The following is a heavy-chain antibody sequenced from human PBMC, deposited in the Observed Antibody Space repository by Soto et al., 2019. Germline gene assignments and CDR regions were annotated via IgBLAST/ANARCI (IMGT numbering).Heavy chain of an antibody. Sequence: QVQLQESGPGLVKPSQTLSLTCTVSGGSISSVGYYWSWIRQHPGKGLEWIGYIYYSGSTYYNPSLKSRVTISVDTSKNQFSMKLSSVTAADTAVYYCARAGYCISTSCYGGRYFDLWGRGTLVTVSS. V-gene: IGHV4-31*03. CDR2: IYYSGST. CDR1: GGSISSVGYY. CDR3: ARAGYCISTSCYGGRYFDL. D-gene: IGHD2-2*01. J-gene: IGHJ2*01.